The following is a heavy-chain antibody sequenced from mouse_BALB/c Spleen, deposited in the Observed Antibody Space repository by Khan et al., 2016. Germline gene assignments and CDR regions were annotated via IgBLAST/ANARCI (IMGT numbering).Heavy chain of an antibody. CDR2: IWAGGST. D-gene: IGHD2-1*01. V-gene: IGHV2-9*02. CDR3: AIYGNYAY. J-gene: IGHJ3*01. CDR1: GFSLTSYG. Sequence: QVQLKESGPGLVAPSQSLSITCTVSGFSLTSYGVHWVRQPPGKGLEWLGVIWAGGSTNYNSALMSRLSISKDNSKSQVCLKMNSLQTDDTAMYYCAIYGNYAYWGQGTLVTVSA.